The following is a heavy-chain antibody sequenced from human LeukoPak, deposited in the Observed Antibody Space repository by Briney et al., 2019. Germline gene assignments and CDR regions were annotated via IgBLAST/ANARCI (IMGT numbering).Heavy chain of an antibody. J-gene: IGHJ4*02. CDR2: ISSSSSYI. CDR1: GFTFSSYV. Sequence: GGSLRLSCAASGFTFSSYVISWVRQAPGKGLEWVSSISSSSSYIYYADSVKGRFTISRDNAKNSLYLQMNSLRAEDTAVYYCARARIAAPTDYWGQGTLVTVSS. CDR3: ARARIAAPTDY. D-gene: IGHD6-13*01. V-gene: IGHV3-21*01.